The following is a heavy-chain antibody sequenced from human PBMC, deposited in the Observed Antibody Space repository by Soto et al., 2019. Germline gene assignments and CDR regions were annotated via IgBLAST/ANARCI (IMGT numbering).Heavy chain of an antibody. CDR3: ARVPVVVVPAAIEPEYYYYYYYMDV. CDR1: GWSFSVYY. CDR2: INHSGST. V-gene: IGHV4-34*01. D-gene: IGHD2-2*01. J-gene: IGHJ6*03. Sequence: SETLSLTCAVYGWSFSVYYWSWIRQPPGKGLEWIGEINHSGSTNYNPSLKSRVTISVDTSKNQFSLKLSSVTAADTAVYYCARVPVVVVPAAIEPEYYYYYYYMDVWGKGTTVTVSS.